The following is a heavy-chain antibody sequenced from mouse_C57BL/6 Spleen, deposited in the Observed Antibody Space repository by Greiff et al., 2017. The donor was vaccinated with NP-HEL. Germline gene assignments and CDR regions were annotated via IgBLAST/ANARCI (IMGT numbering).Heavy chain of an antibody. CDR1: GYTFTSYW. Sequence: QVQLQQPGAELVKPGASVKMSCKASGYTFTSYWITWVKQRPGQGLEWIGDIYPGSGSTNYNEKFKSKATLTVDTSSSTAYMQLSSLTSEDSAVYYCARSGGGYYPYYAMDYWGQGTSVTVSS. V-gene: IGHV1-55*01. CDR3: ARSGGGYYPYYAMDY. D-gene: IGHD2-3*01. J-gene: IGHJ4*01. CDR2: IYPGSGST.